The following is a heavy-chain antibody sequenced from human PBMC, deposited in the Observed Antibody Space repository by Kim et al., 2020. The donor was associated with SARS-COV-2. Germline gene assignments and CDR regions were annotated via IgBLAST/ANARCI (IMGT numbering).Heavy chain of an antibody. Sequence: SPSFQGRVTISADKSISTAYRQWSSLKASDTAMYYCASMSYSSGWPTFDYWGQGTLVTVSS. D-gene: IGHD6-19*01. V-gene: IGHV5-10-1*01. J-gene: IGHJ4*02. CDR3: ASMSYSSGWPTFDY.